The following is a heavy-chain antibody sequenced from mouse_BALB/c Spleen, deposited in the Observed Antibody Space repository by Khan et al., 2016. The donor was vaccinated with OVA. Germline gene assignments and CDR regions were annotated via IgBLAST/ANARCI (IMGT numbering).Heavy chain of an antibody. D-gene: IGHD2-10*01. CDR1: GFSLTGYG. CDR3: ARAYYANYREAMDY. V-gene: IGHV2-6-7*01. J-gene: IGHJ4*01. Sequence: VQLQESGPGLVAPSQSLSITCTVSGFSLTGYGVNWVRQPPVKGLEWLGMIWGDGSTDYNSALKSRLSISKDNSKSQVFLKMNSLQTDDTARYYCARAYYANYREAMDYWGQGTSVTVSS. CDR2: IWGDGST.